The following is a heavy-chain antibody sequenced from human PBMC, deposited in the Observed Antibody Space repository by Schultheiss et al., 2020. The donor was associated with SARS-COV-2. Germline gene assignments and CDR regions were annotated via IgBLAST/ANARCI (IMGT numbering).Heavy chain of an antibody. D-gene: IGHD3-10*01. CDR1: GFTFSSYA. J-gene: IGHJ3*02. V-gene: IGHV3-23*01. CDR2: ISGSGGST. Sequence: GESLKISCAASGFTFSSYAMSWVRQAPGKGLEWVSAISGSGGSTYYADSVKGRFTISRDNSKNTLYLQMNSLKTEDTAVYYCTTVFDDYYGSGSYGDDAFDIWGQGTMVTVSS. CDR3: TTVFDDYYGSGSYGDDAFDI.